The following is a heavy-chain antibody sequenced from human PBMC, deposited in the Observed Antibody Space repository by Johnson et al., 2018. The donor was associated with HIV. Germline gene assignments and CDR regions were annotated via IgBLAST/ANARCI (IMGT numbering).Heavy chain of an antibody. CDR2: TYSGGST. Sequence: VQLVESGGGLVQPGGSLRLSSAASGFTVSRNYMSWVRQAPGWGLEWVSVTYSGGSTYHADSVKGRFTISRDNSKNMVYLQMNSLRAEDTAVYYCARGYILTGYSGAFDLWGQGTMVTVSS. V-gene: IGHV3-66*01. CDR3: ARGYILTGYSGAFDL. D-gene: IGHD3-9*01. CDR1: GFTVSRNY. J-gene: IGHJ3*01.